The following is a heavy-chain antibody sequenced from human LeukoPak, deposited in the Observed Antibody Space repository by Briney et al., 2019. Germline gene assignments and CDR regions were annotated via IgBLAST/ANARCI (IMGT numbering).Heavy chain of an antibody. D-gene: IGHD1-7*01. CDR3: ATARNFRFEY. Sequence: GGSLRLSCAASGFTFSSYGMHWVRQAPGKGVMWVSRMNGEGTTIDYADSVKGRFTVSRDYAKNTLFLQMNNLRTEDTALYFCATARNFRFEYWGQGSLVIVSA. V-gene: IGHV3-74*01. J-gene: IGHJ4*02. CDR1: GFTFSSYG. CDR2: MNGEGTTI.